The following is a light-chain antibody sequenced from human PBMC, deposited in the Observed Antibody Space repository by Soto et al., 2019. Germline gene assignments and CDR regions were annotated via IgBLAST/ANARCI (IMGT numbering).Light chain of an antibody. CDR3: QQYGSSPPT. CDR1: QSVSRNY. J-gene: IGKJ1*01. Sequence: EIVLTQSPGTLSLSPGERATLSCRASQSVSRNYLVWYQQKPGQAPRLLIYGASGRATGIPDRFSGSGSGTDFTLTINRLEPEDFALYYCQQYGSSPPTFGQGTKV. V-gene: IGKV3-20*01. CDR2: GAS.